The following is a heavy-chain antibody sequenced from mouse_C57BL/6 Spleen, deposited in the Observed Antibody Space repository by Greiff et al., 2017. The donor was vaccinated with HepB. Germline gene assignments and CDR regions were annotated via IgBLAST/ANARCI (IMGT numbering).Heavy chain of an antibody. D-gene: IGHD1-1*01. J-gene: IGHJ4*01. V-gene: IGHV3-6*01. CDR1: GYSITSGYY. CDR3: ARDWIYYYGSSYDYYAMDC. CDR2: ISYDGSN. Sequence: EVQRVESGPGLVKPSQSLSLTCSVTGYSITSGYYWNWIRQFPGNKLEWMGYISYDGSNNYNPSLKNRISITRDTAKNQFFLKLNSVTTEDTATYYYARDWIYYYGSSYDYYAMDCWGQGTSVTVSS.